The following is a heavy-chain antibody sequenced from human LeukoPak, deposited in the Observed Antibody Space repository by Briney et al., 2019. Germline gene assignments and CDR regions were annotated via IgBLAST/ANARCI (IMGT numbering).Heavy chain of an antibody. D-gene: IGHD2-21*02. J-gene: IGHJ2*01. CDR3: ARTSCGGDCYPGPWYFDL. Sequence: GGSLRLSCAASGFTFSSYAMHWVRQAPGKGLEWVANIKQDGSGKYYVDSVKGRFTISRDNAKNSLYLQMNSLRAEDTAVYYCARTSCGGDCYPGPWYFDLWGRGTLVTVSS. CDR1: GFTFSSYA. V-gene: IGHV3-7*01. CDR2: IKQDGSGK.